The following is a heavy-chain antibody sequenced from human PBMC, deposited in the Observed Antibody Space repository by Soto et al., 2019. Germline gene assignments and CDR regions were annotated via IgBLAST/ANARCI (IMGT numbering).Heavy chain of an antibody. Sequence: EVQLVESEGGLVQPGGSLRLSCAASGFTFSYYWMHWVRQAPGQGLVWVSRIHSDGSSTTYADSVKGRFTISSDNAKNTLYLQMNSLRAEDTAVYYCSRGDRGAFDLWGQGTMVTVS. CDR3: SRGDRGAFDL. CDR1: GFTFSYYW. CDR2: IHSDGSST. J-gene: IGHJ3*01. D-gene: IGHD2-21*02. V-gene: IGHV3-74*01.